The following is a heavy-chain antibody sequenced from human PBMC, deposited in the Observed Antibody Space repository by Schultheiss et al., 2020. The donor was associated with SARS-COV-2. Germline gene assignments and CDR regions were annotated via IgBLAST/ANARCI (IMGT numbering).Heavy chain of an antibody. J-gene: IGHJ3*02. Sequence: GESLKISCKASGYTFTSYDINWVRQATGQGLEWMGWMNPNSGNTGYAQKFQGRVTMTRNTSISTAYMELSSLRSEDTAVYYCAGRKTYCTNGVCYSRSDAFDIWGQGTMVTVSS. CDR3: AGRKTYCTNGVCYSRSDAFDI. D-gene: IGHD2-8*01. CDR2: MNPNSGNT. V-gene: IGHV1-8*02. CDR1: GYTFTSYD.